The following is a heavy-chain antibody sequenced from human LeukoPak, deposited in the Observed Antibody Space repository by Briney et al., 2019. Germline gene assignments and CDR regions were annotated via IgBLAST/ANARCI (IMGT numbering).Heavy chain of an antibody. CDR2: IYYSGST. Sequence: SETLSLTCTVSGGSISSYYWSWIRQPPGKGLEWIGYIYYSGSTNYNPSLKSRVTISVDTSKNQFSLKLSSVTAADTAVYYCAREGDYEEWRDWSDPWGQGTLVTVSS. D-gene: IGHD4-17*01. CDR1: GGSISSYY. J-gene: IGHJ5*02. V-gene: IGHV4-59*01. CDR3: AREGDYEEWRDWSDP.